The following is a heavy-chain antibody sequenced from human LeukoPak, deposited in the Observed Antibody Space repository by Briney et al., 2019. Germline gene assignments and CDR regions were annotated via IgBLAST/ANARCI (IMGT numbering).Heavy chain of an antibody. D-gene: IGHD3-9*01. CDR2: IYRVGTT. V-gene: IGHV3-53*05. CDR1: AFTVYNNY. J-gene: IGHJ4*02. CDR3: ARSTSSEYDIYHFDY. Sequence: GGSLRLACAASAFTVYNNYMRWVRQAPGKGLEFVSLIYRVGTTSYADSVKGRFTISRDNSKNTLYLQMNSLRVEDTAVYYCARSTSSEYDIYHFDYWGQGTLVTVSS.